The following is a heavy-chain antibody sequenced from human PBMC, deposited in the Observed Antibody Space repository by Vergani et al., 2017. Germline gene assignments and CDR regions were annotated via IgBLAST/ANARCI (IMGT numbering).Heavy chain of an antibody. D-gene: IGHD1-1*01. CDR1: GCTFSSHG. J-gene: IGHJ5*01. V-gene: IGHV3-33*01. Sequence: QVQLVESEGGVVQPGRSLTLSCVASGCTFSSHGMHWVRQAPGKGLEWVAVIWYDGSNKYYGDSVKGRFTISRDNSKNTLYLQMYSLRVEDTAVYYCARWGNEKRLDSWGQGTLVTVSS. CDR2: IWYDGSNK. CDR3: ARWGNEKRLDS.